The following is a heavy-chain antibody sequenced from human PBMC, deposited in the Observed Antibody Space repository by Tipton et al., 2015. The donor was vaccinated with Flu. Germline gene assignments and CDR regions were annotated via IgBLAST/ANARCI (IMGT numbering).Heavy chain of an antibody. CDR2: IRNDGTT. CDR3: ARRDYSNYVSDPKSWFDP. D-gene: IGHD4-11*01. Sequence: TLSLTCTVSGVSISGYFWSWIRQPPGKGLEWIGFIRNDGTTNYNSSLRSRVTISLVTSKNQLSLNLNSVTAADTAVYYCARRDYSNYVSDPKSWFDPWGQGTLVAVSS. CDR1: GVSISGYF. V-gene: IGHV4-59*01. J-gene: IGHJ5*02.